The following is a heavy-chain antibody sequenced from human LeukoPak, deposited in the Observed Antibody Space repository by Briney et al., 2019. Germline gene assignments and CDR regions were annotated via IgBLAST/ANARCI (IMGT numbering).Heavy chain of an antibody. D-gene: IGHD2-15*01. V-gene: IGHV3-23*01. CDR2: ISGSSVST. J-gene: IGHJ4*02. CDR1: GFTFSSYV. CDR3: ARDGGVAATLDY. Sequence: GGSLRLSCAASGFTFSSYVMSWVRQAPGKGLEWVSAISGSSVSTYHADSVKGRFTISRDNSKNTLYLQMNSLRAEDTAVYYCARDGGVAATLDYWGQGTLVTVSS.